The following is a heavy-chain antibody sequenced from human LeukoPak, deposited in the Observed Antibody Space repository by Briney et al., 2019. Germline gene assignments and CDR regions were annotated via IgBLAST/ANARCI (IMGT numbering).Heavy chain of an antibody. D-gene: IGHD2-2*01. CDR3: VRGRYCNSISCDYFDY. CDR2: IKEDGSEK. CDR1: GFTFSSYW. J-gene: IGHJ4*02. Sequence: GGSLRLSCAASGFTFSSYWMSWVRQAPGKGLEWVANIKEDGSEKYYVDSVKGRFTISRDNAKNSLYLQMNSLRAEDTAMYYCVRGRYCNSISCDYFDYWGQGTLVTVSS. V-gene: IGHV3-7*01.